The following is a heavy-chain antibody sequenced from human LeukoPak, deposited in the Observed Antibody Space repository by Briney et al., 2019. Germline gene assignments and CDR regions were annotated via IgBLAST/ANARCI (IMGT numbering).Heavy chain of an antibody. D-gene: IGHD2-15*01. Sequence: GGSLRLSCAASGFTFSSYSMNWVRQAPGKGLEWVSSISSSSSYIYYADSVKGRFTISRDNAKNSLYLQMNSLRAEDTAVYYCARVLQGSSPNGGYRGQGTLVTVSS. CDR2: ISSSSSYI. J-gene: IGHJ4*02. V-gene: IGHV3-21*01. CDR3: ARVLQGSSPNGGY. CDR1: GFTFSSYS.